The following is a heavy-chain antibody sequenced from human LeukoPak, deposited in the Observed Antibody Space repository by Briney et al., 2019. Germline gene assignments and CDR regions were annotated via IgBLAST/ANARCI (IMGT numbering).Heavy chain of an antibody. Sequence: ASVKVSCKASGYTFTGYYMHWVRQAPGQGLEWMGWINPNSGGTNYAQKFHGRVTMTRDTSISTAYMELGRLRSDDTAVYYCARVWRYSYGYTYLDDYWGQGTLVTVSS. D-gene: IGHD5-18*01. CDR1: GYTFTGYY. CDR2: INPNSGGT. J-gene: IGHJ4*02. V-gene: IGHV1-2*02. CDR3: ARVWRYSYGYTYLDDY.